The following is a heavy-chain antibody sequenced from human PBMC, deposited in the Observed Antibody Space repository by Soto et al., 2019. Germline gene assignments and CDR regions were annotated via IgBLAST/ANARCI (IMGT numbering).Heavy chain of an antibody. V-gene: IGHV3-23*01. Sequence: GGSLRLSCAASGFTFRSYGLSWVRQAPGKGLEWVSATSDNSGRTHYADSVKGRFTLSRDNSKNTLYLQMNSLRADDTAVYYCAKDGPNGAFEYWGQGTLVTVSS. D-gene: IGHD2-8*01. CDR1: GFTFRSYG. J-gene: IGHJ4*02. CDR3: AKDGPNGAFEY. CDR2: TSDNSGRT.